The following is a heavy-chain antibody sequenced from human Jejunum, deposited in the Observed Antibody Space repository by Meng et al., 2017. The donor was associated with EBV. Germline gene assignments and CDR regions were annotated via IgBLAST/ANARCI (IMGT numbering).Heavy chain of an antibody. J-gene: IGHJ5*02. Sequence: QRHLQQWGAGLLKPSETLSLTCAVDGGSFSDYYWTWIRQPPGKGLEWIGEINHGGGAIYNPSLKSRVTISVDTSKNQFSLKLSSVTAADTAVYYCARLGGYASGTYYPIDPWGQGTLVTVSS. CDR3: ARLGGYASGTYYPIDP. D-gene: IGHD3-10*01. CDR1: GGSFSDYY. V-gene: IGHV4-34*01. CDR2: INHGGGA.